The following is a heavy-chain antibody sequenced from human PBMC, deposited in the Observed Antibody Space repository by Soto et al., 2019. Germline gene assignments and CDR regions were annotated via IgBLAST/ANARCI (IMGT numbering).Heavy chain of an antibody. CDR3: GKDHGTNWQYWDFDL. CDR2: ISGSGDST. V-gene: IGHV3-23*01. CDR1: GFTFSSSA. D-gene: IGHD1-1*01. Sequence: EVQLLESGGGLVQPGGSLRLSCAASGFTFSSSAMSWVRQAPGKGLEWVSAISGSGDSTYYADSVKGRFTISRDNSQNPLDLQMNNLRAEDTALYYCGKDHGTNWQYWDFDLWGRGTLVTFSS. J-gene: IGHJ2*01.